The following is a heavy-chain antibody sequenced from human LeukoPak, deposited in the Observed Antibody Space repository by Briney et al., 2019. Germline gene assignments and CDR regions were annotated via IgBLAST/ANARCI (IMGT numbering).Heavy chain of an antibody. Sequence: GGSLRLSCAASGFTFSSYGMHWVRQAPGKGLEWVAVISYDGSNKYYADSVKGRFTISSDNSKNTLYLQMNSLRAEDTAVYYCAKASLRYFDRDAFDIWGQGTMVTVSS. V-gene: IGHV3-30*18. CDR1: GFTFSSYG. CDR2: ISYDGSNK. D-gene: IGHD3-9*01. J-gene: IGHJ3*02. CDR3: AKASLRYFDRDAFDI.